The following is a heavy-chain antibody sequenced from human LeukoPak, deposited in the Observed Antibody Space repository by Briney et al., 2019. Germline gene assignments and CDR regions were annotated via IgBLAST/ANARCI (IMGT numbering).Heavy chain of an antibody. CDR3: ARAPGDSSGYYDY. Sequence: GGSLRLSCAASGFTFSDYYMSWIRQAPGKGLEWVSGINWNGGSTGYADSVKGRFTISRDNAKNSLYLQMNSLRAEDTALYYCARAPGDSSGYYDYWGQGTLVTVSS. CDR1: GFTFSDYY. J-gene: IGHJ4*02. CDR2: INWNGGST. D-gene: IGHD3-22*01. V-gene: IGHV3-20*04.